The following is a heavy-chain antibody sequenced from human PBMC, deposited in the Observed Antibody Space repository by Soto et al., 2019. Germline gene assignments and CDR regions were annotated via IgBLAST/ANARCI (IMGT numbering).Heavy chain of an antibody. CDR2: TYRDEDK. V-gene: IGHV2-5*02. D-gene: IGHD5-18*01. Sequence: QITLKESGPTLVKPTQTLTLTCTFSGFSLTTRGPGVGWISPPPGKALEWLAATYRDEDKRHSPSLKNRLTITTDSSKSRGFLTQTNMDPVDTATYYCAHNYCYGSWNFGYWGQGTLVTVSS. CDR3: AHNYCYGSWNFGY. CDR1: GFSLTTRGPG. J-gene: IGHJ4*02.